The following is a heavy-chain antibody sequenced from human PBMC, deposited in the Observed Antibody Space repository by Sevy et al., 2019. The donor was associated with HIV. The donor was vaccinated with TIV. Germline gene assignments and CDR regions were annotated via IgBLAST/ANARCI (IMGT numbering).Heavy chain of an antibody. CDR3: VRSLFGGAFDY. Sequence: GGSLRLSCAASAFSFSSYWMHWVRQAPGKGLVWVSRTNSDGSDTTYADSVKGRFTISRDNAKNTLFLQMNSLRAEDTAVYYCVRSLFGGAFDYWGQGTLVTVSS. D-gene: IGHD3-16*01. CDR2: TNSDGSDT. J-gene: IGHJ4*02. CDR1: AFSFSSYW. V-gene: IGHV3-74*01.